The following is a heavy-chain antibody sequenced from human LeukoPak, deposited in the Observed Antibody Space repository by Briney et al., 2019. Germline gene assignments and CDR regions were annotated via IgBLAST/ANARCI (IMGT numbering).Heavy chain of an antibody. D-gene: IGHD6-13*01. J-gene: IGHJ3*01. V-gene: IGHV4-4*02. CDR1: GVSISSGHW. CDR3: VTSIALAGWGGFDV. Sequence: SETLSLTCAVSGVSISSGHWWSWVRQPPGKGLEWIGEIYHSGSTNYHASLKSRVTISVDTSKNQFSLKLNSVTVADTAVYYCVTSIALAGWGGFDVWGQGTMVTVSS. CDR2: IYHSGST.